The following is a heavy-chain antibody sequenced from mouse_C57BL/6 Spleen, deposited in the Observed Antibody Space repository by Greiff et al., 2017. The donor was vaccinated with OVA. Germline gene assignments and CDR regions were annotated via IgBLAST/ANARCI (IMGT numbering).Heavy chain of an antibody. CDR2: IDPENGDT. Sequence: VHVKQSGAELVRPGASVKLSCTASGFNIKDDYMHWVKQRPEQGLEWIGWIDPENGDTEYASKFQGKATITADTSSNTAYLQLSSLTSEDTAVYYCTILLRSFDYWGQGTTLTVSS. J-gene: IGHJ2*01. D-gene: IGHD1-1*01. CDR1: GFNIKDDY. CDR3: TILLRSFDY. V-gene: IGHV14-4*01.